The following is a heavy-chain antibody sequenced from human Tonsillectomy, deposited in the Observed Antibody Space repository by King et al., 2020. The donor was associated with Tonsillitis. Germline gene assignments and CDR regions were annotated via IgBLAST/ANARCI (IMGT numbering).Heavy chain of an antibody. CDR2: IKQDGSEK. V-gene: IGHV3-7*01. CDR3: ARLTEYYDSSGYVWFDP. Sequence: VQLVESGGGLVQPGGSLRLSCAASGFTVSSYWMSWVRQAPGKGLEWVANIKQDGSEKYYVDSVKGRFTISRDNAKNSLYLQMNSLRAEDTAVYYCARLTEYYDSSGYVWFDPWGQGTLVTVSS. J-gene: IGHJ5*02. CDR1: GFTVSSYW. D-gene: IGHD3-22*01.